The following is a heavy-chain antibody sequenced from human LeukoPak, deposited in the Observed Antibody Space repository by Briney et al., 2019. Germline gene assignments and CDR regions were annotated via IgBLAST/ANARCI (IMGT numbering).Heavy chain of an antibody. Sequence: PGGSLRLSCAAYGFNFSSYGMPWVRQAPGKGQERVAVISYDGSNKYYAESVKRRFTISSDNARTSLYLEMNSLGPDDMALYYCSTDPMFLTYWGHGTLVTVSS. J-gene: IGHJ4*01. CDR1: GFNFSSYG. D-gene: IGHD2/OR15-2a*01. CDR3: STDPMFLTY. CDR2: ISYDGSNK. V-gene: IGHV3-30*03.